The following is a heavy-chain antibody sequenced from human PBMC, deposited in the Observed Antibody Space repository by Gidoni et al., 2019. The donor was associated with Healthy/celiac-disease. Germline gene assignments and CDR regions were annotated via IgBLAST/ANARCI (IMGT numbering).Heavy chain of an antibody. CDR3: AGGSPMVRGEYYYGMDV. J-gene: IGHJ6*02. CDR2: ISGSGGST. CDR1: GFTFSSYA. D-gene: IGHD3-10*01. V-gene: IGHV3-23*01. Sequence: EVQLLESGGGLVQPGGSLRLSCAASGFTFSSYAMSWVRQAPGKGLEWVSAISGSGGSTYYADSVKGRFTISRDNSKNTLYLQMNSLRAEDTAVYYCAGGSPMVRGEYYYGMDVWGQGTTVTVSS.